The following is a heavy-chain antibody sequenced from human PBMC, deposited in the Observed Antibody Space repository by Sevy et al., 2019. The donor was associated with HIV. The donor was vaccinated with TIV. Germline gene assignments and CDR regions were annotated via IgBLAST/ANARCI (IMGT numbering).Heavy chain of an antibody. D-gene: IGHD6-13*01. CDR2: IKQDGSDK. CDR3: ARDTGGIGMDV. J-gene: IGHJ6*02. Sequence: GVSLRLSCAASGFTFSSHWMSWVRQAPGKGLEWVANIKQDGSDKYYVDSVKGRFTISRDNAKNSLSLQMNSLRAEDTAVYYCARDTGGIGMDVWGQGTTVTVSS. V-gene: IGHV3-7*01. CDR1: GFTFSSHW.